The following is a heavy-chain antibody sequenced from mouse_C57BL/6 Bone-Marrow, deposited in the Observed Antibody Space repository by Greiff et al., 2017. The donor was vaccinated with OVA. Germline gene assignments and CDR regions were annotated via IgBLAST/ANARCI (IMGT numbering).Heavy chain of an antibody. Sequence: VQLKESGPELVKPGASVKMSCKASGYTFTDYNMHWVKQSHGKSLEWIGYINPNNGGTSYNQKFKGKATLTVNKSSSTAYMELRSLTSEDSAVYYCARMMNYYGNFDVWGTGTTVTVS. J-gene: IGHJ1*03. CDR1: GYTFTDYN. D-gene: IGHD1-1*01. CDR3: ARMMNYYGNFDV. V-gene: IGHV1-22*01. CDR2: INPNNGGT.